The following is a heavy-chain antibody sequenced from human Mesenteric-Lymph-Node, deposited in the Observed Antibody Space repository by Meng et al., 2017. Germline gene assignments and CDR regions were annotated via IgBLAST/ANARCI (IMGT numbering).Heavy chain of an antibody. Sequence: GSLRLSCAVYGGSFSGYYWSWIRQPPGKGLEWIGEINHSGSTNYNPSLKSRVTISVDTSKNQFSLKLSSVTAADTAVYYCARVRRKYCSGGSCYSFQHWGQGTLVTVSS. CDR1: GGSFSGYY. CDR2: INHSGST. V-gene: IGHV4-34*01. D-gene: IGHD2-15*01. CDR3: ARVRRKYCSGGSCYSFQH. J-gene: IGHJ1*01.